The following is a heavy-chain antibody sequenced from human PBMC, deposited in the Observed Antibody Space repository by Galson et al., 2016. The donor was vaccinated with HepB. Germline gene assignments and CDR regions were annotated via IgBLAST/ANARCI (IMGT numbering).Heavy chain of an antibody. D-gene: IGHD5-24*01. Sequence: SLRLSCAASGFTFSNSAMRWVRQAPGRGLESVSAINSKGDSAYYGNSVKGRFTVSRDNSKNTLYLHMGSLRAEDLAVYYCARNNDGYDYWGQGTLVTVSS. CDR3: ARNNDGYDY. V-gene: IGHV3-64*01. CDR2: INSKGDSA. CDR1: GFTFSNSA. J-gene: IGHJ4*02.